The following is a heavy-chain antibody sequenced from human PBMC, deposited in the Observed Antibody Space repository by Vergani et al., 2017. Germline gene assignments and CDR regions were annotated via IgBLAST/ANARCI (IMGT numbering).Heavy chain of an antibody. J-gene: IGHJ4*02. V-gene: IGHV4-39*07. Sequence: QLQLQESGPGLVKPSETLSLTCTVSGGSIRSSSSYWGWIRQPPGQGLEWIGSNYYSGSTYYNPSLKSRVTISVDTSNNQFSLKLSSVTAADTAVYYCARGYYDSSGYYPTDYWGQGTLVTVSS. CDR2: NYYSGST. CDR1: GGSIRSSSSY. D-gene: IGHD3-22*01. CDR3: ARGYYDSSGYYPTDY.